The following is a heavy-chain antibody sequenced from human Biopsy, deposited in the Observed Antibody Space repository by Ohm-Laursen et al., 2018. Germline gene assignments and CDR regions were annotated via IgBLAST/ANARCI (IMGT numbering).Heavy chain of an antibody. J-gene: IGHJ5*01. Sequence: SLRLSCAASGFSFSDNYMDWVRQAPGQGLEWVGSIRDKANSYTTDYAASVKGRFTISSDDSKNSLHLQMNSLKTEDTTLYYCARVGRYCSGGGCYSWFDSWGQGTLVTVSS. CDR2: IRDKANSYTT. CDR1: GFSFSDNY. V-gene: IGHV3-72*01. D-gene: IGHD2-15*01. CDR3: ARVGRYCSGGGCYSWFDS.